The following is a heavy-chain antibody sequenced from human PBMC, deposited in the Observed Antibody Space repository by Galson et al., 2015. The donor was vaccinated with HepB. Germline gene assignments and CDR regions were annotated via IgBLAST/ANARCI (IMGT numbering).Heavy chain of an antibody. Sequence: QSGAEVKKPGESLRISCKASGYTFTTKWINWVRQMPGKGLEWMGKIDPSDSHTMYSPSFRGLVTFSSDKSSSTAFLQWSSLKASDTAIYYCARSTPRGYSGYDYIVPDYWGQGTLVTVSS. J-gene: IGHJ4*02. V-gene: IGHV5-10-1*01. D-gene: IGHD5-12*01. CDR2: IDPSDSHT. CDR1: GYTFTTKW. CDR3: ARSTPRGYSGYDYIVPDY.